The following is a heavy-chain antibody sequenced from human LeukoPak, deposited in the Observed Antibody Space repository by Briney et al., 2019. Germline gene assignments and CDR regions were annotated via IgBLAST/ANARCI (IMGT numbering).Heavy chain of an antibody. Sequence: PGGSLRLSCAASGFTVSSDHMSWVRQAPGKGLEWVSVIYAGGSTYYADSVKGRFTISRDNFKNTLFLQMNSLRAEDTAVYYCASVWELSFDYWGQGALVTVSS. CDR3: ASVWELSFDY. CDR1: GFTVSSDH. V-gene: IGHV3-53*01. CDR2: IYAGGST. D-gene: IGHD1-26*01. J-gene: IGHJ4*02.